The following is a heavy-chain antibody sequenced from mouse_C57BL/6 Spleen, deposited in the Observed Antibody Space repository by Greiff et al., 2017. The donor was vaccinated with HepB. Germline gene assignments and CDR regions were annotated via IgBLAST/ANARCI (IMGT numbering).Heavy chain of an antibody. D-gene: IGHD2-3*01. CDR2: ISSGSSTI. CDR1: GFTFSDYG. Sequence: EVQLKESGGGLVKPGGSLKLSCAASGFTFSDYGMHWVRQAPEKGLEWVAYISSGSSTIYYADTVKGRFTISRDNAKNTLFLQMTSLRSEDTAMYYCARCDGYYGSGYFDVWGTGTTVTVSS. V-gene: IGHV5-17*01. CDR3: ARCDGYYGSGYFDV. J-gene: IGHJ1*03.